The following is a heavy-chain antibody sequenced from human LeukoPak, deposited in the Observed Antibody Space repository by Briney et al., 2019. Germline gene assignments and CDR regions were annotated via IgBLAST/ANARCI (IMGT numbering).Heavy chain of an antibody. CDR1: GFTFSSHA. V-gene: IGHV3-23*01. CDR2: ISSSSDHI. J-gene: IGHJ4*02. Sequence: PGGSLRLSCAASGFTFSSHAMSWVRQAPGKGLEWVSAISSSSDHIYYADSVQGRFTISRDNSKNTLYLQMSSLRAEDTALYYCANFVDTSMGGNDYWGQGTLVTVSS. D-gene: IGHD5-18*01. CDR3: ANFVDTSMGGNDY.